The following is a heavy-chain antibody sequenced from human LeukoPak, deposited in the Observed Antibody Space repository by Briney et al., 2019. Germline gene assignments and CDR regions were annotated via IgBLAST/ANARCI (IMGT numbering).Heavy chain of an antibody. V-gene: IGHV3-30*01. CDR3: ARGRETYYGSGSYSYYMDV. J-gene: IGHJ6*03. CDR2: TSYDGSNK. D-gene: IGHD3-10*01. Sequence: GRSLRLSCAASGFTFSSYAMHWVRQAPGKGLEWVAVTSYDGSNKYYADSVKGRFTISRGNSKNTLYLQMNSLRAEDTAVYYCARGRETYYGSGSYSYYMDVWGKGTTVTVSS. CDR1: GFTFSSYA.